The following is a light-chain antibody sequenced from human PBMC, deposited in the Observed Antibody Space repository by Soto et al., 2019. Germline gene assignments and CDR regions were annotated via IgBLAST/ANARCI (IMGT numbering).Light chain of an antibody. Sequence: DIQMTQSPSSLSASVGDRVTITCRASQSISSYLNWYQQKPGKAPKVLIYAASSLQSGVPSRFSGIGSGTDFTLSISSLQPEDFATCYCQQSYSGPLTFGGGTKVEIK. CDR3: QQSYSGPLT. CDR1: QSISSY. CDR2: AAS. J-gene: IGKJ4*01. V-gene: IGKV1-39*01.